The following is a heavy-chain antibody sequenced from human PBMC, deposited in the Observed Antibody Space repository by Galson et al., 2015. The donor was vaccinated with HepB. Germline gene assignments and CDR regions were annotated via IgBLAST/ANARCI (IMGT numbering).Heavy chain of an antibody. CDR2: INAGNGNT. CDR3: ARAGWLGATTAYFQH. D-gene: IGHD1-26*01. Sequence: SVKVSCKASGYTFTSYAMHWVRQAPGQRLEWMGWINAGNGNTKYSQKFQGGVTITRDTSASTAYMELSSLRSEDTAVYYCARAGWLGATTAYFQHWGQGTLVTVSS. V-gene: IGHV1-3*01. CDR1: GYTFTSYA. J-gene: IGHJ1*01.